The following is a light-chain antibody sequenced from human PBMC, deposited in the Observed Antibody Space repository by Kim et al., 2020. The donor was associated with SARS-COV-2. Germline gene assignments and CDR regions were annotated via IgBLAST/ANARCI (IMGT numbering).Light chain of an antibody. CDR1: SLRSYY. V-gene: IGLV3-19*01. J-gene: IGLJ3*02. CDR3: NSRDSSGNRV. Sequence: SSELTQDPAVSVALGQTVRITCQGDSLRSYYASWYQQKPGQAPVLVIYGKNNRHSGIPDRFSGSSSGNTASLTITGAQAEDEADYYCNSRDSSGNRVFGGGTQLTVL. CDR2: GKN.